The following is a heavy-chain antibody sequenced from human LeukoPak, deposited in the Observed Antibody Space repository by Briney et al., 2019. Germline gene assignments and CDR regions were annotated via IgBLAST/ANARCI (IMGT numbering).Heavy chain of an antibody. CDR1: GGAISSGDYY. CDR3: ARAATYYYDSSGYFDY. V-gene: IGHV4-30-4*01. J-gene: IGHJ4*02. Sequence: SETLSLTCTVSGGAISSGDYYWSWIRQPPGRGLEWVGYIYYSGSTYYNPSLKSRVPISVDTSKNQFSLKLSSVTAADTAVYYCARAATYYYDSSGYFDYWGQGTLVTVSS. D-gene: IGHD3-22*01. CDR2: IYYSGST.